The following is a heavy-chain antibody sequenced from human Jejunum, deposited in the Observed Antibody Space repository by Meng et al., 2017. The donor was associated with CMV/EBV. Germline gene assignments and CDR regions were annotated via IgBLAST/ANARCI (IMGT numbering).Heavy chain of an antibody. V-gene: IGHV4-31*03. Sequence: QVQLQESGPGLVKPSQXLSLTCTVSGGSVSSGGYYWTWIRQHPGKGLEWFGPIYYSGSTFYNPSLKRRVIISIDTSKNQFSLNLRSVTAADTAVYYCARVSSGWDYFDYWGQGTLVTVSS. CDR2: IYYSGST. CDR3: ARVSSGWDYFDY. D-gene: IGHD6-19*01. CDR1: GGSVSSGGYY. J-gene: IGHJ4*02.